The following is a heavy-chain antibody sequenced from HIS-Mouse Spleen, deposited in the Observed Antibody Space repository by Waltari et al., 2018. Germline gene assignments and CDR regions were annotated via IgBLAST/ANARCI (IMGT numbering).Heavy chain of an antibody. D-gene: IGHD6-13*01. CDR1: GVSISSISYY. CDR2: IYYSGST. J-gene: IGHJ2*01. CDR3: AREIPYSSSWYDWYFDL. V-gene: IGHV4-39*07. Sequence: QLQLQESGPGLVKPSETLSPTCTVSGVSISSISYYGGWIRQPPGKGLEWIGSIYYSGSTYYNPSLKSRVTISVDTSKNQFSLKLSSVTAADTAVYYCAREIPYSSSWYDWYFDLWGRGTLVTVSS.